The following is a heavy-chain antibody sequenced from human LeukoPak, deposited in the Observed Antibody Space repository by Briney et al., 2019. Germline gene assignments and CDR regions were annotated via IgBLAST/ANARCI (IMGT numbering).Heavy chain of an antibody. CDR3: ARGHYGLDI. D-gene: IGHD4-17*01. V-gene: IGHV3-7*01. CDR1: GFTISNHW. J-gene: IGHJ3*02. CDR2: INPDGSQK. Sequence: VGSLRLSCAASGFTISNHWLTWVRQAPGRGLEWVAHINPDGSQKDCVDSVTGRFTISRDNAKNSVYLQVNSLRAEDTALYYCARGHYGLDIWGQGTMVTVSS.